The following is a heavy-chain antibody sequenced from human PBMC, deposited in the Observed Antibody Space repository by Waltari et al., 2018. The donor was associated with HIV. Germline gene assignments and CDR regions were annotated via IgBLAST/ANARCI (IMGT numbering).Heavy chain of an antibody. CDR3: TRESGYQLVRWLDP. J-gene: IGHJ5*02. CDR2: MNPISGAT. CDR1: GYTFTGHY. D-gene: IGHD2-2*01. Sequence: QVHLVQSGAEVKKPGASMKVSCKASGYTFTGHYVHWLRQAPGQGLEWMGWMNPISGATNYAQTFQGRVTMTRDASINTVYMEVKSLRYDDTAMYYCTRESGYQLVRWLDPWGQGTRVTVSS. V-gene: IGHV1-2*02.